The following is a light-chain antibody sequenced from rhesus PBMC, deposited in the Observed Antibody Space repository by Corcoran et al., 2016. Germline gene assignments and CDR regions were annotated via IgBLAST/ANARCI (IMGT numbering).Light chain of an antibody. CDR2: KGS. V-gene: IGKV1-74*01. CDR1: ENVNNY. CDR3: QHSYGTPFT. Sequence: DIQMTQSPSSLSASVGDRVTITCRASENVNNYLHWYQQNPGKAPKLRIYKGSTLQSGVPSRCSGSGSGTDCTLTISSLQPEDFATDYCQHSYGTPFTFGPGTKLDIK. J-gene: IGKJ3*01.